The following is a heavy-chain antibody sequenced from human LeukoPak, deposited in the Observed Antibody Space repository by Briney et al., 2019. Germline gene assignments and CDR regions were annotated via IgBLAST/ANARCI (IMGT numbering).Heavy chain of an antibody. Sequence: GGSLRLSCAASGFTFSSYGMHWVRQAPGKGLEWVAFIRYDGSNKYYADSVKGRFTISRDNSKNTLYLQMNSLRAEDTAVYYCAKGGYCSGGSCPEGFDYWGQGTLVTVSS. J-gene: IGHJ4*02. CDR1: GFTFSSYG. CDR3: AKGGYCSGGSCPEGFDY. CDR2: IRYDGSNK. V-gene: IGHV3-30*02. D-gene: IGHD2-15*01.